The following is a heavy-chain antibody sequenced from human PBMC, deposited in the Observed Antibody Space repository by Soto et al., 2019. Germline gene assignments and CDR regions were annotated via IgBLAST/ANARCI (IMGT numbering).Heavy chain of an antibody. CDR2: IYYSGST. J-gene: IGHJ4*02. Sequence: PSETLSLTCTVSGGSISSGDYYWSWIRQPPGKGLEWIGYIYYSGSTYYNPSLKSRVTISVDTSKNQFSLKLSSVTAADTAVYYCACCYDSSGYYPPYYFDYWGQGTLVTVSS. CDR3: ACCYDSSGYYPPYYFDY. CDR1: GGSISSGDYY. D-gene: IGHD3-22*01. V-gene: IGHV4-30-4*01.